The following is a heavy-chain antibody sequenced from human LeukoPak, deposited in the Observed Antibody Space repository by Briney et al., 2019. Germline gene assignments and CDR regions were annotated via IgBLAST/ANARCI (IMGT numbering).Heavy chain of an antibody. Sequence: GGSLRLSCAASGFTFSSYGMHWVRQAPGKGLEWVSAISGSGGSTYYADSVKGRFTISRDNSKNTLYLQMNSLRAEDTAVYYCAKVLLAYSGSYYRAEYFQHWGQGTLVTVSS. J-gene: IGHJ1*01. CDR1: GFTFSSYG. CDR3: AKVLLAYSGSYYRAEYFQH. V-gene: IGHV3-23*01. D-gene: IGHD1-26*01. CDR2: ISGSGGST.